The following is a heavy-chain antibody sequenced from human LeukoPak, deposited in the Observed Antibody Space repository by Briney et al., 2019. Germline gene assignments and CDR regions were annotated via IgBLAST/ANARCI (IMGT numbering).Heavy chain of an antibody. CDR1: GYTFTSYG. V-gene: IGHV1-18*01. D-gene: IGHD2-8*01. Sequence: ASVKVSCKASGYTFTSYGISWVRQAPGQGLEWMGWIGAYNGNTNYAQKLQGRVTMTTDTSTSTAYMELRSLRSDDTAVYYCARFLNGVCYSDYWGQGTLVTVSS. J-gene: IGHJ4*02. CDR2: IGAYNGNT. CDR3: ARFLNGVCYSDY.